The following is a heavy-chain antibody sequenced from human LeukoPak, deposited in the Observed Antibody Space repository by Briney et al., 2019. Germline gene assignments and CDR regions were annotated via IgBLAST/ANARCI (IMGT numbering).Heavy chain of an antibody. CDR2: TYYRSKWYN. CDR1: GDTVSSNSAA. D-gene: IGHD6-13*01. V-gene: IGHV6-1*01. Sequence: SQTLSLTCAISGDTVSSNSAAWNWIRQSPSRGLEWLGRTYYRSKWYNDYAISVKSRITINPDTSKNQFSLQLNSVTPEDTAVYYCARKYSSTWYDALDIWGQGTMVTVSS. J-gene: IGHJ3*02. CDR3: ARKYSSTWYDALDI.